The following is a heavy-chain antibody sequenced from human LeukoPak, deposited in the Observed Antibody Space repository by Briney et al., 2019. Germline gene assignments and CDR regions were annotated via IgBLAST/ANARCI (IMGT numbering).Heavy chain of an antibody. V-gene: IGHV3-23*01. J-gene: IGHJ4*02. CDR1: GFTFSSYA. D-gene: IGHD3-22*01. CDR2: ISGSGGST. Sequence: HPGGSLRLSCAASGFTFSSYAMSWVRQAPGKGLEWVSAISGSGGSTYYADSVKGRFTISRDNSKNTLYLQVNSLRAEDTAVYYCARIPGDPYYYDSSGYNDYWGQGTLVTVSS. CDR3: ARIPGDPYYYDSSGYNDY.